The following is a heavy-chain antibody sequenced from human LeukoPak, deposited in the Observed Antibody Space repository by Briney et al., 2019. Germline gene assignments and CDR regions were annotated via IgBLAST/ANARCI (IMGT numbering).Heavy chain of an antibody. Sequence: GGSLRLSCAASGFTFSSYAMSWVRQAPGKGLEWVSAIKGSGGSTYYADSVKGRFTISRDNSKNTLYLQMNSLRAEDTAVYYCAGYGDYPLGWFDPWGQGTLVTVSS. J-gene: IGHJ5*02. CDR3: AGYGDYPLGWFDP. CDR1: GFTFSSYA. D-gene: IGHD4-17*01. CDR2: IKGSGGST. V-gene: IGHV3-23*01.